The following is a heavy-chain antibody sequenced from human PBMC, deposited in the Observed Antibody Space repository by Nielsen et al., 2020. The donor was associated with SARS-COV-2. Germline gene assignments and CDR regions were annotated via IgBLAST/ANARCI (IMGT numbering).Heavy chain of an antibody. D-gene: IGHD6-19*01. CDR3: ARGVAVAGTGYYYGMDV. CDR1: GGSFSGYY. J-gene: IGHJ6*02. CDR2: INHSGST. V-gene: IGHV4-34*01. Sequence: SETLSLTCAVYGGSFSGYYWSWIRQPPGKGLEWIGEINHSGSTNYNPSLKSRVTISVDTSKNQFSLKLSSVTAADTAVYYCARGVAVAGTGYYYGMDVWGQGTTVTVSS.